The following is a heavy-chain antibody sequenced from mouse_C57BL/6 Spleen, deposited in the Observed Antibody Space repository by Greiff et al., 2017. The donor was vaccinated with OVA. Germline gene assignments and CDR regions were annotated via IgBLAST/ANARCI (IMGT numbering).Heavy chain of an antibody. V-gene: IGHV1-64*01. CDR3: ARYDAMDY. CDR2: IHPNSGST. Sequence: VQLQESGAELVKPGASVKLSCKASGYTFTSYWMHWVKQRPGQGLEWIGMIHPNSGSTNYNEKFKSKATLTVDKSSSTAYMQLSSLTSEDSAVYYCARYDAMDYWGQGTSVTVSS. CDR1: GYTFTSYW. J-gene: IGHJ4*01. D-gene: IGHD1-1*02.